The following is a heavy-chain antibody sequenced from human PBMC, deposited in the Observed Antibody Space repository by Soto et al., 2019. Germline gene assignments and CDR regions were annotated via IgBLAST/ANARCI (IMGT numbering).Heavy chain of an antibody. CDR2: INAGNGNT. CDR1: GYTFTSYA. Sequence: GASVKVSCKASGYTFTSYAMHWVRQAPGQRLEWMGWINAGNGNTKYSQKFQGRVTITRDTSASTAYMELSSLRSEDTAVYYCARYCSGGSCPRLPDAFDIWGQGTMVTVSS. CDR3: ARYCSGGSCPRLPDAFDI. V-gene: IGHV1-3*01. D-gene: IGHD2-15*01. J-gene: IGHJ3*02.